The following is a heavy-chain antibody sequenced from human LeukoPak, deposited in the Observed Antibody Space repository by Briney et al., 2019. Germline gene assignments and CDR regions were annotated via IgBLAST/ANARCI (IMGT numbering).Heavy chain of an antibody. V-gene: IGHV3-66*02. D-gene: IGHD3-16*01. J-gene: IGHJ4*02. Sequence: GGSLRLSCAASGFTVSNNYMSWVRQAPGKGLEWVSVIYSGDNTYYVESVKGRFTISRDNSKNTLFLQMNRLRAEDTAVYYCAGRRVLDASFDYWGQGTLVAVSS. CDR2: IYSGDNT. CDR1: GFTVSNNY. CDR3: AGRRVLDASFDY.